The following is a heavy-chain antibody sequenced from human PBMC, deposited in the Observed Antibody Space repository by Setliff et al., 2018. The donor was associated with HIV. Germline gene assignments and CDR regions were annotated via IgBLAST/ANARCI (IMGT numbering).Heavy chain of an antibody. CDR1: GYTFTSYG. CDR3: ARDRTQYYDSSGYTDY. V-gene: IGHV1-18*01. Sequence: GASVKVSCKASGYTFTSYGISWVRQAPGQGLEWMGWISAYNGNTNYAQKLQGRVTMTTDTSTNTAYMELRSLRSDDTAVYYCARDRTQYYDSSGYTDYWGQGTLVTVSS. J-gene: IGHJ4*02. CDR2: ISAYNGNT. D-gene: IGHD3-22*01.